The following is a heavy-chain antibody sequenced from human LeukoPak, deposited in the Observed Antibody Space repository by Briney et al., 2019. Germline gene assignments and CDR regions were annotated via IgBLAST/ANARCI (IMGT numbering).Heavy chain of an antibody. CDR3: AKAARLLWFGEFTSPY. Sequence: SVKVSCKASGGTFSSYAISWVRQAPGQGLEWMGRIIPIFGTANYAQKFQGRVTITTDESTSTAYMELSSLRSEDTAVYYCAKAARLLWFGEFTSPYWGQGTLVTVSS. CDR2: IIPIFGTA. D-gene: IGHD3-10*01. J-gene: IGHJ4*02. CDR1: GGTFSSYA. V-gene: IGHV1-69*05.